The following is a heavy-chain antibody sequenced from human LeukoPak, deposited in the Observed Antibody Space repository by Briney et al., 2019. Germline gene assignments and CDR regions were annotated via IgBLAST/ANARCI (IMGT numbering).Heavy chain of an antibody. D-gene: IGHD6-13*01. CDR2: IKQDRSDK. J-gene: IGHJ6*03. Sequence: QPGGSLRLSCAASGFTGSSYWMSWVRPVPGKGLEGVANIKQDRSDKYYVHSVKGRFTISRDNANNSLYLQMNSLRAEDTAVYYCARMTVYSSSWLAYYMDVWGKGTTVTVSS. CDR1: GFTGSSYW. CDR3: ARMTVYSSSWLAYYMDV. V-gene: IGHV3-7*01.